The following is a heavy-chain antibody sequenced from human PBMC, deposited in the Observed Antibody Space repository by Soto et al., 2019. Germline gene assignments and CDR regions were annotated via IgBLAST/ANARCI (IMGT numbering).Heavy chain of an antibody. CDR2: INVYNGNT. V-gene: IGHV1-18*01. CDR1: GYTFNSYG. CDR3: ARELAAVSGSPPDY. D-gene: IGHD6-19*01. Sequence: QVQLVQSGAEVKKPGASVKVSCKASGYTFNSYGISWVRQAPGQGLEWMGWINVYNGNTNYAQKVQGRVTMTTDTSTSTAFMELRSLRSDDTAVYYCARELAAVSGSPPDYWGQGTLVTVSS. J-gene: IGHJ4*02.